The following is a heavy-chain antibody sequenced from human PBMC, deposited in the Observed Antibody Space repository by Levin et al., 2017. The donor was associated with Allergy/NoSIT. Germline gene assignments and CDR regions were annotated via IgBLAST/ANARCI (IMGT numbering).Heavy chain of an antibody. CDR3: ASQLLWFGEGGLDP. Sequence: PSETLSLTCTVSGGSISSGSYYWSWIRQPAGKGLEWIGRIYTSGSTNYNPSLKSRVTISVDTSKNQFSLKLSSVTAADTAVYYCASQLLWFGEGGLDPWGQGTLVTVSS. V-gene: IGHV4-61*02. CDR1: GGSISSGSYY. CDR2: IYTSGST. D-gene: IGHD3-10*01. J-gene: IGHJ5*02.